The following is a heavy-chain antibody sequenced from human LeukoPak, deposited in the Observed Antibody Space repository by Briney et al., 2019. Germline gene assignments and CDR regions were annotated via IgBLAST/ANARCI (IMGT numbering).Heavy chain of an antibody. V-gene: IGHV7-4-1*02. CDR1: GYTFTTYG. CDR2: INTNTGKP. Sequence: ASVKVSCKASGYTFTTYGLKWVRQAPGQGLEWMGWINTNTGKPMYAQGFTGRFVFSLDTSVSTAFLQISSLKAEDTAVYYCARAPGGWYGDSWGQGTLVTVSS. D-gene: IGHD4-17*01. CDR3: ARAPGGWYGDS. J-gene: IGHJ4*02.